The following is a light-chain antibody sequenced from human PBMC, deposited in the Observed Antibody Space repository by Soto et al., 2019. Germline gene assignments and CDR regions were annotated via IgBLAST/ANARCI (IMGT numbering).Light chain of an antibody. J-gene: IGKJ1*01. CDR2: DAS. V-gene: IGKV1-5*01. CDR3: QQYNSYWT. CDR1: QSLSRW. Sequence: DIQMTQSPSTLAASVGDRVTITCRASQSLSRWLAWYQQKPGKAPKLLIYDASSLKSGVPSRFSGSGSGTEFTISISSLQPDDFATYYCQQYNSYWTFGQGTKVEIK.